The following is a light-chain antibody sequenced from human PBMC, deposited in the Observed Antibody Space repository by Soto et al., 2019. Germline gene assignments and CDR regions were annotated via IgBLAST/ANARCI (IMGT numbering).Light chain of an antibody. CDR3: SSYTSSSTLL. J-gene: IGLJ3*02. Sequence: QSALTQPASVSGSPGQSITISCTGTSSDVDGYNYVSWYQQHPGKAPKLMIFEVNNRPSGVSNRFSGSKSGNTASRTISGLQAEDEADYYCSSYTSSSTLLFGGGTKLTVL. V-gene: IGLV2-14*01. CDR1: SSDVDGYNY. CDR2: EVN.